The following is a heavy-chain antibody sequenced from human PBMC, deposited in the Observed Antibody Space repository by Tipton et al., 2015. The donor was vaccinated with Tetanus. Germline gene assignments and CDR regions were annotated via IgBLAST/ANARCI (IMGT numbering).Heavy chain of an antibody. V-gene: IGHV1-8*01. Sequence: QLVQSGAEVKKPGASVKVSCKASGYTFTSYDINWVRQATGQGLEWMGWMNPNSGDTGYAQKFQGRVTMTRNTSISTAYMELSSLGSEDTAVYYCARGALGQWLVQGYYYGMDVWGQGTTVTVSS. J-gene: IGHJ6*02. CDR1: GYTFTSYD. CDR3: ARGALGQWLVQGYYYGMDV. CDR2: MNPNSGDT. D-gene: IGHD6-19*01.